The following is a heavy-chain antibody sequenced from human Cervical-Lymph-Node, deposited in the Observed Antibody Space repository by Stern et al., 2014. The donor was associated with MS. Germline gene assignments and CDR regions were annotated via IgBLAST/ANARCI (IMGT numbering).Heavy chain of an antibody. J-gene: IGHJ6*02. Sequence: VQLVESGPGLVKPSQTLSLTCTVSGGSISNGGFYWSWIRQHPGKGLEXIAPIYYNETTQNSPSIESRVTISADTYKNQFSMKLTSVTAADTAVYYCARERSYCSRMGCYAYGMDVWGQGTPVTVSS. CDR2: IYYNETT. D-gene: IGHD2-2*01. CDR1: GGSISNGGFY. V-gene: IGHV4-30-4*01. CDR3: ARERSYCSRMGCYAYGMDV.